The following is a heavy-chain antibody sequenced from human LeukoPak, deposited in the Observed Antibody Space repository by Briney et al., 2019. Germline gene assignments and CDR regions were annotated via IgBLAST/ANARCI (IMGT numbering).Heavy chain of an antibody. D-gene: IGHD5-18*01. CDR2: IYPGDSDT. V-gene: IGHV5-51*01. CDR1: GYSFTTYW. Sequence: GESLKISCKGSGYSFTTYWIGWVRQMPGKGLEYMGIIYPGDSDTKYSPSFQGQVTISADKSISTAYLQWSSLKASDTAMYYCARLQRGYSYGPTHDAFDIWGQGTMVTVSS. J-gene: IGHJ3*02. CDR3: ARLQRGYSYGPTHDAFDI.